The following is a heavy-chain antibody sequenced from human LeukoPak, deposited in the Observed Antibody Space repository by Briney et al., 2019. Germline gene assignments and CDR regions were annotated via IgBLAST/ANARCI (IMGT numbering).Heavy chain of an antibody. CDR2: FRGGSTVT. V-gene: IGHV3-21*01. Sequence: GGSLRLSCAASDFIFSSYSMTWVRRAPGKGLEWVSFFRGGSTVTYYADSVKGRFTISRDNAKNSLYLQMNSLRVEDTAVYYCARSIAVGGTARFDYWGQGTLVIVSS. D-gene: IGHD6-19*01. CDR3: ARSIAVGGTARFDY. CDR1: DFIFSSYS. J-gene: IGHJ4*02.